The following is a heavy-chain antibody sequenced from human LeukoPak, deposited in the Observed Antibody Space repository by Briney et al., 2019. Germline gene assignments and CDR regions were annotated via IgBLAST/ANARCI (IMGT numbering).Heavy chain of an antibody. V-gene: IGHV3-30*04. Sequence: GGSLRLSCAASGFTFSSYAMHWVRQAPGKGLEWVAVISYDGSNKYYADSVKGRFTISRDNSKNTLYLQMNSLRTEDTAVYYCARGQRAHVEWSNYMDVWGKGTTVIVSS. D-gene: IGHD3-3*01. CDR3: ARGQRAHVEWSNYMDV. CDR1: GFTFSSYA. CDR2: ISYDGSNK. J-gene: IGHJ6*03.